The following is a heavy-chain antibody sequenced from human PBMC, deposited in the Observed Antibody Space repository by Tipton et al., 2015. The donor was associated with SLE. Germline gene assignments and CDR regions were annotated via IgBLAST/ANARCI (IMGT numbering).Heavy chain of an antibody. CDR3: ARSFEMGSIHT. CDR2: IYTSGST. Sequence: LRLSCTVSGGSISSGSYYWSWIRQPAGKGLEWIGRIYTSGSTNYNPSLKSRVTISVDTSKSQFSLNLNSVTAADTAIYYCARSFEMGSIHTWGQGTLVTVSS. D-gene: IGHD5-24*01. V-gene: IGHV4-61*02. CDR1: GGSISSGSYY. J-gene: IGHJ5*02.